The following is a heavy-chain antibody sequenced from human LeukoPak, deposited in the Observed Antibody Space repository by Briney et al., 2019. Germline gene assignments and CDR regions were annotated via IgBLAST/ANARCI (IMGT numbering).Heavy chain of an antibody. CDR2: TSESGGST. D-gene: IGHD6-19*01. Sequence: VSLSLSSAGYGFTFSGYAMRRLPPAPGRGLEWFSGTSESGGSTYYADYVKGRLTISRDNSKSTLYLQMNSLRAEDTAVYYCAKGTTGIAVAGTGYFQHWGQGTLVTVSS. CDR1: GFTFSGYA. J-gene: IGHJ1*01. V-gene: IGHV3-23*01. CDR3: AKGTTGIAVAGTGYFQH.